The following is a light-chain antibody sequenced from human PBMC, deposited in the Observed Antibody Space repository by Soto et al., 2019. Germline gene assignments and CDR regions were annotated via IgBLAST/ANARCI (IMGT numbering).Light chain of an antibody. J-gene: IGLJ1*01. CDR3: SSYSISTAYL. Sequence: QSALTQPASVSGSPGQSITISCTGTSSDVGGYDYVSWYQLHPGKAPKLMVFEVSNRPSGVPYRFSGSKSGNTASLTISGLQAEDEADYFCSSYSISTAYLFGTGTKVTVL. CDR1: SSDVGGYDY. CDR2: EVS. V-gene: IGLV2-14*01.